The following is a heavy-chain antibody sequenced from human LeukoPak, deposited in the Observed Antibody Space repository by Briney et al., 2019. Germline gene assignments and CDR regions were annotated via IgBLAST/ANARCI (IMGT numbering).Heavy chain of an antibody. D-gene: IGHD5-18*01. CDR2: IYYSGST. V-gene: IGHV4-39*07. J-gene: IGHJ4*02. CDR3: AREKSWIQQGGIDY. CDR1: GGSISSSSYY. Sequence: KASETLSLTCTVSGGSISSSSYYWGWIRQPPGKGLEWIGSIYYSGSTYYNPSLKSRVTISVDTSKNQFSLKLSSVAAADTAVYYCAREKSWIQQGGIDYWGQGTLVTVSS.